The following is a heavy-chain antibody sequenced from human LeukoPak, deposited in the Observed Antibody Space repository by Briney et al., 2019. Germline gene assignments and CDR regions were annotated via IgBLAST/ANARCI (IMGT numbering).Heavy chain of an antibody. D-gene: IGHD3-10*01. CDR3: VRDGLYYFDY. Sequence: GGSLRLSCAASGFSFSGYSMNWVRQAPGKGLEWISYISGSSSAINYADSVKGRFTISRDNAKNSLYLQMNSLRAEDTAVYYCVRDGLYYFDYWGQGTLVTVSS. CDR2: ISGSSSAI. V-gene: IGHV3-48*01. J-gene: IGHJ4*02. CDR1: GFSFSGYS.